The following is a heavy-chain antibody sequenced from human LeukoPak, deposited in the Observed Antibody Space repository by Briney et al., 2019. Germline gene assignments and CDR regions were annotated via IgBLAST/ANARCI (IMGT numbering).Heavy chain of an antibody. V-gene: IGHV4-61*02. Sequence: PSETLSLTCTVSGGSISSGSYYWSWIRQPAGKGLEWIGRIYTSGSTNYNPSLKSRVTMSVDTSKNQFSLKLSSVTAADTAVYYCARDPTYSSGVNWFDPWGQGTLVTVSS. CDR1: GGSISSGSYY. D-gene: IGHD6-19*01. CDR2: IYTSGST. CDR3: ARDPTYSSGVNWFDP. J-gene: IGHJ5*02.